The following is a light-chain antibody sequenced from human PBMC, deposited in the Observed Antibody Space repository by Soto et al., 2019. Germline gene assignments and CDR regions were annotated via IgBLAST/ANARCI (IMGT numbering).Light chain of an antibody. CDR3: QQSYSTPIS. V-gene: IGKV3-11*01. CDR2: DAS. CDR1: QSVSTY. Sequence: IVLTQNTATLSFSPCERATLSCRASQSVSTYLAWYQQRPGQAPRLLIYDASYRATDIPPRFSGSGSGTDFTLTISSLQPEDFATYYCQQSYSTPISFGQGTRLEIK. J-gene: IGKJ5*01.